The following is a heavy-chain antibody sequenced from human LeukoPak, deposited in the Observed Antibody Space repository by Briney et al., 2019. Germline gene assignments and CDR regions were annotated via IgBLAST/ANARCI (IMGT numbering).Heavy chain of an antibody. CDR1: DGSITTDDYY. Sequence: SETLSLTCTVSDGSITTDDYYWSWIRQPPGKGLEWIGYVSHSGRTYSNPSLKSRVTISIDRSKNQFSLKLSSVTAADTAVYYCARVNQEDYYDSSGYYSPFDYWGQGTLVTVSS. D-gene: IGHD3-22*01. V-gene: IGHV4-30-2*01. CDR2: VSHSGRT. CDR3: ARVNQEDYYDSSGYYSPFDY. J-gene: IGHJ4*02.